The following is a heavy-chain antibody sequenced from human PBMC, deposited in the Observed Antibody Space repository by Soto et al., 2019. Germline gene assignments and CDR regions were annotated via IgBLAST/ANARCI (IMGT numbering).Heavy chain of an antibody. V-gene: IGHV3-23*01. CDR2: ISGSGGST. Sequence: EVQLLESGGSMVQPGGSLRLSGAASGLTFSNYAVTWVRQAPGQGLELVSTISGSGGSTYYADSVKGRFTISRDNSKNTLYLQMHSRRAEDTAVYYCAKDQGSSWYEIDYWGQGTLVTVSS. J-gene: IGHJ4*02. CDR3: AKDQGSSWYEIDY. CDR1: GLTFSNYA. D-gene: IGHD6-13*01.